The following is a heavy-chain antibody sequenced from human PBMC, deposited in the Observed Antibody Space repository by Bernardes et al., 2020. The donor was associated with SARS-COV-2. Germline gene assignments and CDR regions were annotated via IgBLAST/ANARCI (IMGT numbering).Heavy chain of an antibody. CDR2: IYYSGST. J-gene: IGHJ4*02. CDR1: GGSISSSSYY. CDR3: ARVRGYCSSTSCYLLDY. D-gene: IGHD2-2*01. V-gene: IGHV4-39*07. Sequence: SETLSLTCTVSGGSISSSSYYWGWIRQPPGKGLEWIGSIYYSGSTYYNPSLKSRVTISVDTSKNQFSLKLSSVTAADTAVYYCARVRGYCSSTSCYLLDYWGQGTLVTVSS.